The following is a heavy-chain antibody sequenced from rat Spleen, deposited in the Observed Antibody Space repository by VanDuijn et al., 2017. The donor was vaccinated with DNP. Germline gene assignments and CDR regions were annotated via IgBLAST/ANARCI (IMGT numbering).Heavy chain of an antibody. CDR2: IRTGGGNT. D-gene: IGHD1-10*01. V-gene: IGHV5S14*01. CDR1: GFTFSNYG. CDR3: ARGENNYIYWYFDF. J-gene: IGHJ1*01. Sequence: EVQLVESGGGLVQPGRSMKLSCAASGFTFSNYGMAWVRQTPTKGLEWVASIRTGGGNTYYRDSVKGRFTISRDNAKNTQYLQMDSLRSEDTATYYCARGENNYIYWYFDFWGPGTMVTVSS.